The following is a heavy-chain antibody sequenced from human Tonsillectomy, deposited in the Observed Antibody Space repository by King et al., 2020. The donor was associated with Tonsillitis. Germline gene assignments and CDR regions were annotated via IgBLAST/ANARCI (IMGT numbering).Heavy chain of an antibody. Sequence: VQLVESGGGLVQPGGSLRLSCAASGFTFSSYAMSWVRQAPGKGLERVSAISGSGGSTYYADSVKGRFTISRDNSKNTLYLQMNSLRAEDTAVYYCAKEPLSYCGGDCYSYYFDYWGQGTLVTVSS. CDR1: GFTFSSYA. CDR3: AKEPLSYCGGDCYSYYFDY. D-gene: IGHD2-21*02. CDR2: ISGSGGST. V-gene: IGHV3-23*04. J-gene: IGHJ4*02.